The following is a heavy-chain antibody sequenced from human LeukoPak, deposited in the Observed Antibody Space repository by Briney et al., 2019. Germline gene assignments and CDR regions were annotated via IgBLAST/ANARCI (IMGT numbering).Heavy chain of an antibody. V-gene: IGHV4-39*07. D-gene: IGHD6-6*01. J-gene: IGHJ5*02. CDR1: GGSPSSSSYY. CDR3: ARGISLKYSRGGKPNNWFDP. CDR2: IYFSGST. Sequence: SETPSLTCTVSGGSPSSSSYYWGWIRQPPGKGLGWIGSIYFSGSTYSNPSLKIRATISVDTSKNQFSLKLSSVTAADTAVYYCARGISLKYSRGGKPNNWFDPWGQGTLVTVSS.